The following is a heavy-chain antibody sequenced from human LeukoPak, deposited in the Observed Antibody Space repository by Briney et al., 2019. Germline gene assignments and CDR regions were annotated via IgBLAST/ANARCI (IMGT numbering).Heavy chain of an antibody. D-gene: IGHD3-10*01. CDR1: GGTFSSYA. CDR3: ARGALDEPGTYDY. V-gene: IGHV1-69*05. J-gene: IGHJ4*02. CDR2: IIPIFGTA. Sequence: ASVKVSCRASGGTFSSYAISWVRQAPGQGLEWMGGIIPIFGTANYAQKFQGRVTITTDESTSTAYMELSSLRSEDTAVYYCARGALDEPGTYDYWGQGTLVTVSS.